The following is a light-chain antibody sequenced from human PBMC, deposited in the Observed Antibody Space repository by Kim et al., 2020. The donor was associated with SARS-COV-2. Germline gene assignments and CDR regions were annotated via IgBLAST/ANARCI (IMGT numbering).Light chain of an antibody. CDR3: GTWHSSLGAGV. CDR1: SSSIGNNY. CDR2: DND. J-gene: IGLJ2*01. Sequence: QSVLTQPPSVSAAPGQKVTISCSGSSSSIGNNYVSWYQHLPGTAPRLLIYDNDQRPSGIPDRFSGSKSGTSATLAITGLQTGDEADYYCGTWHSSLGAGVFGGGTQLTVL. V-gene: IGLV1-51*01.